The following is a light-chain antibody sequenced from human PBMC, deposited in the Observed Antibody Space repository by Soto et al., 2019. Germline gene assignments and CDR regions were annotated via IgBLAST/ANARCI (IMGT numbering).Light chain of an antibody. J-gene: IGKJ1*01. Sequence: DIQMTQSPSSLSASVGDRVTITCRAGPGISSYLAWYQKKPGKVPKLLINHASTLQSGVPSRFSGSGSGTDFTLTISSLQPEDVATYYCQKYNSAPRTFGQGTKVEIK. CDR2: HAS. CDR1: PGISSY. CDR3: QKYNSAPRT. V-gene: IGKV1-27*01.